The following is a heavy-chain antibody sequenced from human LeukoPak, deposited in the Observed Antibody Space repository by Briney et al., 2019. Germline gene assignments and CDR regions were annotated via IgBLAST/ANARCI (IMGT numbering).Heavy chain of an antibody. Sequence: PGGSLRLSCAASGFTFSDYTMNWVRQAPGKGLEWVSSISSSSSYIYYADSGTGRFTISRDNAKNSLYLQMNGLRAEDTAVYYCAREGYSGYEDGFYYYNGMDAWGQGTTVTVAS. CDR3: AREGYSGYEDGFYYYNGMDA. J-gene: IGHJ6*02. D-gene: IGHD5-12*01. V-gene: IGHV3-21*01. CDR2: ISSSSSYI. CDR1: GFTFSDYT.